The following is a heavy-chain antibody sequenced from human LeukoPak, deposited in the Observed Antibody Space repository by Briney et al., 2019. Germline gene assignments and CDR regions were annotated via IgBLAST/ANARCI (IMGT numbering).Heavy chain of an antibody. Sequence: SETLSLTCAVYGGSFGPYYWSWVRQPPGKGLEWIGEVNHSGCPNYSPSLKSRVTISVDTSKNQFSLKLSSVTAADTAVYYCARLSGWYNPPYYYYYYGMDVWGQGTTVTVSS. CDR1: GGSFGPYY. J-gene: IGHJ6*02. CDR2: VNHSGCP. V-gene: IGHV4-34*01. D-gene: IGHD6-19*01. CDR3: ARLSGWYNPPYYYYYYGMDV.